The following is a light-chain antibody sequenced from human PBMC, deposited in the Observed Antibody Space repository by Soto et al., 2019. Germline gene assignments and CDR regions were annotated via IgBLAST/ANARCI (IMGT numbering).Light chain of an antibody. V-gene: IGKV3-11*01. CDR2: DAS. J-gene: IGKJ3*01. CDR1: RSISTY. Sequence: EMVMTQSPATLSLSPGERATLSCRASRSISTYLAWYQQKPGQAPRLLIYDASNRATGIPARFSGSGSGTDFTLTISSLEPEDFAVYYCQQRSNWPRVTFGPGTKVDIK. CDR3: QQRSNWPRVT.